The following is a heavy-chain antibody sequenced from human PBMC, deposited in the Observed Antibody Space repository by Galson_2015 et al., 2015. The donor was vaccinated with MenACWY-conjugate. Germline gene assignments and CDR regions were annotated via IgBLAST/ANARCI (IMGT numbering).Heavy chain of an antibody. Sequence: LRLSCAASGFPFNTYNMNWVRQAPGKGLEWVSYISSSGTTIYYTDSVKGRFTISRDNTKNSLYLQMNSLRAEDTAVYYCARDRHYSDYTSNDWGQGTMVTVSS. V-gene: IGHV3-48*03. J-gene: IGHJ3*01. CDR1: GFPFNTYN. CDR3: ARDRHYSDYTSND. D-gene: IGHD4-11*01. CDR2: ISSSGTTI.